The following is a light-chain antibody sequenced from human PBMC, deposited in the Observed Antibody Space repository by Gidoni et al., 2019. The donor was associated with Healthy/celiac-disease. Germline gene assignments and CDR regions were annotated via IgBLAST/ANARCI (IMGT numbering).Light chain of an antibody. Sequence: DIQMTQSPSPLSASVGDRVTITCRASQSISSYLNWYQQKPGKAPKLLIYAASSLQSGVPSRFSSGGSGTDFTLTISSLQPEDVAAYYCRQSYNTPLVTFGQGTKLEIK. CDR3: RQSYNTPLVT. V-gene: IGKV1-39*01. J-gene: IGKJ2*01. CDR2: AAS. CDR1: QSISSY.